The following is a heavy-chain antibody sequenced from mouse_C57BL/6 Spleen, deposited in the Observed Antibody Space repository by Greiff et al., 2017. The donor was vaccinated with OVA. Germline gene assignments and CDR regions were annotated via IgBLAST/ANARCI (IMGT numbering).Heavy chain of an antibody. J-gene: IGHJ2*01. CDR3: ASYYYGSSPLFDY. CDR2: ISDGGSYT. D-gene: IGHD1-1*01. CDR1: GFTFSSYA. V-gene: IGHV5-4*01. Sequence: EVQLQESGGGLVKPGGSLKLSCAASGFTFSSYAMSWVRQTPEKRLEWVATISDGGSYTYYPDNVKGRFTISRDNAKNNLYLQMSHLKSEDTAMYYCASYYYGSSPLFDYWGQGTTLTVSS.